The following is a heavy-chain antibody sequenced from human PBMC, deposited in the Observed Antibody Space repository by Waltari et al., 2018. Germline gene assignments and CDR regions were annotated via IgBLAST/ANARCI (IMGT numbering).Heavy chain of an antibody. CDR1: GGSFSGYY. Sequence: QVQLQQWGAGLLKPSETLSLTCAVYGGSFSGYYWSWIRQPPGKGLEWIGEINHSGSTNDNPSLKSRVTISVDTSKNQFSLKLSSVTAADTAVYYCARLSRGAYCGGDCSRRAFDIWGQGTMVTVSS. CDR3: ARLSRGAYCGGDCSRRAFDI. V-gene: IGHV4-34*01. J-gene: IGHJ3*02. D-gene: IGHD2-21*01. CDR2: INHSGST.